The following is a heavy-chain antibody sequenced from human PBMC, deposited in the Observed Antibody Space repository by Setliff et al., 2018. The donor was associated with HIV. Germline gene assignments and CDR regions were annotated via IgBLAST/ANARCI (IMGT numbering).Heavy chain of an antibody. CDR2: INAYNGNT. V-gene: IGHV1-18*01. D-gene: IGHD3-3*01. Sequence: ASVKVSCKASGYTFTSYGITWVRQAPGQGLEWMGWINAYNGNTNYAQELQGRVTMTTDTSTSTVYMELRSLRSDDTALYYCARDLRNSNTLFGVLNFVFDLWGQGTLVTVSS. CDR3: ARDLRNSNTLFGVLNFVFDL. CDR1: GYTFTSYG. J-gene: IGHJ4*02.